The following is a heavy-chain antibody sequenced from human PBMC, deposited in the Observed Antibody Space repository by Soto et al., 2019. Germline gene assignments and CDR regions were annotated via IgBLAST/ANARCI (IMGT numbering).Heavy chain of an antibody. CDR3: ARTMVRGVIMEVFFDYYGIDV. D-gene: IGHD3-10*01. CDR2: IIPILGIA. Sequence: GASVKVSCKASGGTFSSYTISWVRQAPGQGLEWMGRIIPILGIANYAQKFQGRVTITADKSTSTAYMELSSLRSEDTAVYYCARTMVRGVIMEVFFDYYGIDVWGQGTTVTVSS. V-gene: IGHV1-69*02. J-gene: IGHJ6*02. CDR1: GGTFSSYT.